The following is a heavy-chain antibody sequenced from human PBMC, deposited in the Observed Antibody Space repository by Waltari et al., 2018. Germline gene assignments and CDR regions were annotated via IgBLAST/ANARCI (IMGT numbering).Heavy chain of an antibody. D-gene: IGHD3-10*01. CDR1: GGSISSYY. Sequence: QVQLQESGPGLVKPSETLSLTCTVSGGSISSYYWSWIRQPAGKGLEWIGRIYTSGSTNDNPALKSRVTMSVDTSKNQFSLKLSSVTAADTAVYYCARLNPTGRRSYGSGSGDYWGQGTLVTVSS. V-gene: IGHV4-4*07. J-gene: IGHJ4*02. CDR2: IYTSGST. CDR3: ARLNPTGRRSYGSGSGDY.